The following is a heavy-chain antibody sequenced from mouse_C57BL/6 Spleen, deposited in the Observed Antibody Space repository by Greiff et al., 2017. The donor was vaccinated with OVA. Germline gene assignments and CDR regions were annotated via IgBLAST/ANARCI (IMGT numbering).Heavy chain of an antibody. D-gene: IGHD2-4*01. CDR2: IDPSDSET. CDR1: GYTFTSYW. V-gene: IGHV1-52*01. Sequence: QVQLQQPGAELVRPGSSVKLSCKASGYTFTSYWMHWVKQRPIQGLEWIGNIDPSDSETHYNQKFKDKATLTVDKSSSTAYMQLSSLTAEDSAVYYCARRGDYGFDYWGQGTTLTVSS. CDR3: ARRGDYGFDY. J-gene: IGHJ2*01.